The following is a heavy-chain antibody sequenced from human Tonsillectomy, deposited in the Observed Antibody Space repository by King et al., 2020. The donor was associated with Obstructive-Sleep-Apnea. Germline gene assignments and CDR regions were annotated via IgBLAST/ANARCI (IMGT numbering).Heavy chain of an antibody. D-gene: IGHD3-3*01. J-gene: IGHJ4*02. Sequence: EVQLVESGGGLVKPGGSLRLSCAASGFTFSHYAMNWVRQVPGKGLEWVSSISSSSSFIYYAYSEGGRFTISKDNAKKSVYLQMNSLRAGDTAVYYFAGPPNDDRWRGSLFYFHTWGQGTLVTVSS. V-gene: IGHV3-21*01. CDR3: AGPPNDDRWRGSLFYFHT. CDR1: GFTFSHYA. CDR2: ISSSSSFI.